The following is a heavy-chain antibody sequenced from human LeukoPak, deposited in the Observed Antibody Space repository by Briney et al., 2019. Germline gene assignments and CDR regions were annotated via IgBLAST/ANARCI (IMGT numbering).Heavy chain of an antibody. CDR3: AKAGAKQLWLRGLDY. CDR2: ISGSGGST. CDR1: GFTFSSYA. Sequence: GGSLRLSCAASGFTFSSYAMSWVRPAPRKGLEWVSAISGSGGSTYYADSVEGRFTISRDNSKNTLYLQMNSLRAEDTAVYYCAKAGAKQLWLRGLDYWGQGTLVTVSS. J-gene: IGHJ4*02. V-gene: IGHV3-23*01. D-gene: IGHD5-18*01.